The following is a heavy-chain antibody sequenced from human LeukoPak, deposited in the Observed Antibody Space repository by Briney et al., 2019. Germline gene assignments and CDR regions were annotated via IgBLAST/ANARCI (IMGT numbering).Heavy chain of an antibody. CDR1: GGSFSGYY. CDR3: ASGAAARGDY. Sequence: SETLSLTCAVYGGSFSGYYWSWIRQPPGKGLEWIGEINHSGSTNYNPSLKSRVTISVDTSKNQFSLKLSSVTAVDTAVYYCASGAAARGDYWGQGTLVTVSS. CDR2: INHSGST. D-gene: IGHD6-6*01. V-gene: IGHV4-34*01. J-gene: IGHJ4*02.